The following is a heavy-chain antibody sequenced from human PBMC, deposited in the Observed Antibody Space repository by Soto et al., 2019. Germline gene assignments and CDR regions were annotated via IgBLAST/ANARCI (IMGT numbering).Heavy chain of an antibody. CDR2: IHYNGNT. Sequence: QVQLQVSGPGLVKPSETLSLTCTVSGDSISAYSWSWVRQPPGKGLEWIGNIHYNGNTEYSPSLKSRVTMSVDTSKNHFSLRLISVTAADTAIYFCAREGNLGRWLQPLDFWGQGTLVTVSS. CDR1: GDSISAYS. V-gene: IGHV4-59*01. D-gene: IGHD5-12*01. J-gene: IGHJ4*02. CDR3: AREGNLGRWLQPLDF.